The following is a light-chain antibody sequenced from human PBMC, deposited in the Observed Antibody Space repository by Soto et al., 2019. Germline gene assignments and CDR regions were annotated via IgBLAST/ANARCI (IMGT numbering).Light chain of an antibody. Sequence: IVMTQSPGTLSVSPGERATLSRRASQSVRNNLAWYQQKLGQAPRLLFYGPSTRATGVPARFSGSGTGTEFTLTISSLQSEDFAVYYCQQYNNWPWTFGQGTKVEIK. V-gene: IGKV3-15*01. CDR2: GPS. J-gene: IGKJ1*01. CDR3: QQYNNWPWT. CDR1: QSVRNN.